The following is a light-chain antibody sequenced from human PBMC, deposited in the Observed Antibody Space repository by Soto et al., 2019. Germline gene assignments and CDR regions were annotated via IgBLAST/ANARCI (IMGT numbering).Light chain of an antibody. CDR3: LHYNSYSEA. Sequence: DMKMTQSPSTLCGSVGDRVTITSRASQTISSWLAWYQQKPGKAPKLLIYKGSTLKSGDPSRFSGSGSGTEFTLTISILQPDDFATYYRLHYNSYSEAFGQATKVELK. CDR2: KGS. V-gene: IGKV1-5*03. CDR1: QTISSW. J-gene: IGKJ1*01.